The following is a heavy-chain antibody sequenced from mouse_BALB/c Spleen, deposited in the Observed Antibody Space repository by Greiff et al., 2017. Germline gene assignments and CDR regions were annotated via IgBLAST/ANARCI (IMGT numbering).Heavy chain of an antibody. V-gene: IGHV14-3*02. Sequence: VHVKQSGAELVKPGASVKLSCTASGFNIKDTYMHWVKQRPEQGLEWIGRIDPANGNTKYDPKFQGKATITADTSSNTAYLQLSSLTSEDTAVYYCARGNYVAMDYWGQGTSVTVSS. CDR2: IDPANGNT. J-gene: IGHJ4*01. D-gene: IGHD2-1*01. CDR3: ARGNYVAMDY. CDR1: GFNIKDTY.